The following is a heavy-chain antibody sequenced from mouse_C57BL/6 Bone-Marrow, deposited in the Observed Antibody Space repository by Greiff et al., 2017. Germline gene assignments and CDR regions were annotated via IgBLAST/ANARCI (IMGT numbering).Heavy chain of an antibody. CDR1: YTFTDYYM. Sequence: VQLKQSGPELVKPGASVKMSCKASGYTFTDYYMHWVKQKPGKGLEWIGEIYPGSGNTYYNEKFKGKATLTADPSSSAAYVQLSSLTSEDSAVYFCARTLRQLRLRMDYWGQGTSVTVSS. CDR2: YPGSGNTY. V-gene: IGHV1-83*01. D-gene: IGHD3-2*02. CDR3: RTLRQLRLRMDY. J-gene: IGHJ4*01.